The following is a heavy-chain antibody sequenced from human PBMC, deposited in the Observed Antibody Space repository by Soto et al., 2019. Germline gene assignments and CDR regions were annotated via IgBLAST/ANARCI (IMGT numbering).Heavy chain of an antibody. D-gene: IGHD1-26*01. CDR2: IIPIFGTA. V-gene: IGHV1-69*12. J-gene: IGHJ2*01. Sequence: QVQLVQSGAEVKKPGSSVKVSCKASGGTFSSYAISWVRQAPGQGLEWMGGIIPIFGTANYAQKFQGRVTITADESTSTAYMELSSLRSEDTAVYYCASGVDSGSYPNWYFDLWGRGTLVTVSS. CDR1: GGTFSSYA. CDR3: ASGVDSGSYPNWYFDL.